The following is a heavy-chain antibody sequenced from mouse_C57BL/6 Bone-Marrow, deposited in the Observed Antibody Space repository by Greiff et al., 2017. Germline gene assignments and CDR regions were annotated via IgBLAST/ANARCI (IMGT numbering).Heavy chain of an antibody. CDR1: GYTFTDYY. J-gene: IGHJ2*01. CDR2: INPNNGGT. Sequence: QLQQSGPELVKPGASVKISCKASGYTFTDYYMNWVKQSHGKSLEWIGDINPNNGGTSYNQKFKGKATLTVDKSSSTAYMELRSLTSEDSAVYYCARGDVGRDYFDYWGQGTTLTVSS. CDR3: ARGDVGRDYFDY. V-gene: IGHV1-26*01.